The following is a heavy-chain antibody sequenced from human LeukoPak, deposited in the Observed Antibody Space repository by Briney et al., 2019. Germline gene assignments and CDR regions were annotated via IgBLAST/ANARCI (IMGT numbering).Heavy chain of an antibody. CDR2: IYPSDSDT. CDR3: ARTQGYCRGDTCYFLESDY. D-gene: IGHD2-15*01. J-gene: IGHJ4*02. V-gene: IGHV5-51*01. CDR1: GYGFANTR. Sequence: GSPLKISSKAAGYGFANTRIAWVRQMRGKLLEWTANIYPSDSDTKYSPSFKGQDIMSVDRSINTAYLQWSSLKASITAMYYCARTQGYCRGDTCYFLESDYWGQGSLVTVSS.